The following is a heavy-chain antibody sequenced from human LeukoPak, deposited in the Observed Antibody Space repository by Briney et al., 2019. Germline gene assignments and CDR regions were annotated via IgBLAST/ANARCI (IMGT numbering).Heavy chain of an antibody. J-gene: IGHJ4*02. CDR3: ATSGIVTVDSQLDH. Sequence: GASVKVSCKASGYTFTGCYIHWVRQAPGQGLEWMGWINPTTGGTNSAQKFQGRVTMTRDTSISTAYMELRRLRSDDTAVYYCATSGIVTVDSQLDHWGQGTLVTVSS. V-gene: IGHV1-2*02. CDR1: GYTFTGCY. CDR2: INPTTGGT. D-gene: IGHD1-26*01.